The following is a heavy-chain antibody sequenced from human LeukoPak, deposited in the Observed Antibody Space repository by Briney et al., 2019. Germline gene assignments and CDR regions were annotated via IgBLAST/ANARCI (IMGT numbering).Heavy chain of an antibody. J-gene: IGHJ3*02. CDR3: ARDRLGYYYYGSGSYKGAFDI. CDR2: ISSSGSTI. Sequence: GGSLRLSCAASGFTFSDYYMSWIRQAPGKGLEWVSYISSSGSTIYYADSVKGRFTISRDSAKNSLYLQMNSLRAEDTAVYYCARDRLGYYYYGSGSYKGAFDIWGQGTMVTVSS. D-gene: IGHD3-10*01. V-gene: IGHV3-11*01. CDR1: GFTFSDYY.